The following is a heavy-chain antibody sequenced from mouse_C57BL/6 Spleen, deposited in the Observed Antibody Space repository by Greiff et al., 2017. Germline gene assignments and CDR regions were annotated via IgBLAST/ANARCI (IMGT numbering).Heavy chain of an antibody. D-gene: IGHD4-1*01. CDR1: GFTFTDYY. J-gene: IGHJ3*01. V-gene: IGHV7-3*01. CDR3: ARLTGWFAC. CDR2: IRNKANGYTT. Sequence: VQLKESGGGLVQPGGSLSLSCAASGFTFTDYYMSWVRQPPGKALEWLGFIRNKANGYTTEYSASVKGRFTISRDNSQSILYLQMNALRAEDSATYYCARLTGWFACWGQGTLVTVSA.